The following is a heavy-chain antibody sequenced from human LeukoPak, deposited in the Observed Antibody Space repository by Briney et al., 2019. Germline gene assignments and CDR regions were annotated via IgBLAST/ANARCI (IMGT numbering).Heavy chain of an antibody. CDR2: IYYSGST. J-gene: IGHJ2*01. CDR3: ARDPGYCSGGSCYANWYFDL. V-gene: IGHV4-30-4*08. CDR1: GGSVSSGSYY. D-gene: IGHD2-15*01. Sequence: SETLSLTCTVSGGSVSSGSYYWSWIRQPPGKGLEWIGYIYYSGSTYYNPSLKSRVTISVDTSKNQFSLKLSSVTAADTAVYYCARDPGYCSGGSCYANWYFDLWGRGTLVTVSS.